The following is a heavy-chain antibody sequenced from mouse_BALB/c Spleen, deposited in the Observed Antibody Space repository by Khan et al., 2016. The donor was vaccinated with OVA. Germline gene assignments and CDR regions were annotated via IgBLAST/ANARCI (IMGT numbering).Heavy chain of an antibody. CDR2: ILPGSGNN. CDR1: GYTFSSYW. Sequence: QVQLKQSGAELMKPGASVKISCKASGYTFSSYWIEWVKQRPGHGLEWIGEILPGSGNNNSNEKFRGKATFAAETSSNTAYMQLSSLTSEDSAVNYGARGNYYGSNSWFGYWGQGTLVTVSA. CDR3: ARGNYYGSNSWFGY. V-gene: IGHV1-9*01. D-gene: IGHD1-1*01. J-gene: IGHJ3*01.